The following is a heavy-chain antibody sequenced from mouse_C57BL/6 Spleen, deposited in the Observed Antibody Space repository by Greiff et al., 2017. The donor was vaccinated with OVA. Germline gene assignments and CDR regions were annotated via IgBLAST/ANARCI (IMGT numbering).Heavy chain of an antibody. D-gene: IGHD4-1*01. Sequence: EVHLVESGGGLVKPGGSLKLSCAASGFTFSDYGMHWVRQAPEKGLEWVAYISSGSSTFYYADTVKGRFTISRDNAKNTLFLQRTSLRSEDTAMYYCASNWDFDYWGQGTTLTVSS. CDR1: GFTFSDYG. CDR2: ISSGSSTF. V-gene: IGHV5-17*01. J-gene: IGHJ2*01. CDR3: ASNWDFDY.